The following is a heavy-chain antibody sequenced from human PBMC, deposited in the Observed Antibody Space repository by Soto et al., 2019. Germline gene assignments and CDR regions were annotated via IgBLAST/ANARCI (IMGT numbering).Heavy chain of an antibody. Sequence: EVQLVESGGGLVKPGGSLRLSCAASGFTFSSYSMNWVRQAPGKGLEWVSSISSSSSYIYYADSVKGRFTISSDNAKNPLSLYMNSLRAEDTAVYYCAKVYSWAPSGSWGQGTLVTVSS. CDR2: ISSSSSYI. V-gene: IGHV3-21*06. CDR1: GFTFSSYS. D-gene: IGHD5-18*01. CDR3: AKVYSWAPSGS. J-gene: IGHJ5*02.